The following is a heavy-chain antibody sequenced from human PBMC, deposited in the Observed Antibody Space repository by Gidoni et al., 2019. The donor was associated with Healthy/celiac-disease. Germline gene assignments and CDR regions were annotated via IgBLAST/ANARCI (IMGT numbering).Heavy chain of an antibody. J-gene: IGHJ6*02. CDR2: FNTNTGNP. CDR1: GYSFNSYA. D-gene: IGHD3-22*01. Sequence: QVQLVQSGSELKKPGASVKVSCKASGYSFNSYAMNWVRQAPGQGLEWMGWFNTNTGNPTYAQGFTGRFFFSLDTSVSTAYLQISSLKAEDTAVYYCARGDGSSGYYAPMDVWGQGTTVTVSS. CDR3: ARGDGSSGYYAPMDV. V-gene: IGHV7-4-1*02.